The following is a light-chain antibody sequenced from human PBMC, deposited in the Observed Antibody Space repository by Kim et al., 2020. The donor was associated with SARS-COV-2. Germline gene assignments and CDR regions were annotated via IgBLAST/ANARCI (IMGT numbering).Light chain of an antibody. CDR1: SSNIGAGYD. V-gene: IGLV1-40*01. J-gene: IGLJ1*01. CDR3: QSYDSSLSGFYV. CDR2: DNS. Sequence: VTISCTGSSSNIGAGYDVHWYQQLPGTAPKLLIYDNSNRPSGVPDRFSGSNSGTSASLAITGLQAEDEADYYCQSYDSSLSGFYVFGTGTKVTVL.